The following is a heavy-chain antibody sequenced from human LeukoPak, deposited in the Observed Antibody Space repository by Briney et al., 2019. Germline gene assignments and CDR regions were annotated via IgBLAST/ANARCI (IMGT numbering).Heavy chain of an antibody. CDR1: GGSISSYY. CDR3: ARAYSYDSSGYRSWYFDH. D-gene: IGHD3-22*01. J-gene: IGHJ2*01. V-gene: IGHV4-59*01. CDR2: IYYSGST. Sequence: SETLSLTCTVSGGSISSYYWIEIRQPPGKGLEWIGYIYYSGSTNYNPSLKSRVTISVDTSKNQFSLKLSSVIAADTAVYYCARAYSYDSSGYRSWYFDHSGRGTLVTVSS.